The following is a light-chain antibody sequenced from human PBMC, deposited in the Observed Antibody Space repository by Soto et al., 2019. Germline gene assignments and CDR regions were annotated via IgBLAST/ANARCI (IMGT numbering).Light chain of an antibody. V-gene: IGKV3-20*01. J-gene: IGKJ1*01. Sequence: EIVLTQSPGTLSLSPGERATLSCRASKSVSSSYLAWYQQKPGQAPRLLIYGASSRDTGIPDRFSGSGSGTDFTLTISRLEPEDFAVYYCQQYGSSPGTFGQGTKVEIK. CDR1: KSVSSSY. CDR3: QQYGSSPGT. CDR2: GAS.